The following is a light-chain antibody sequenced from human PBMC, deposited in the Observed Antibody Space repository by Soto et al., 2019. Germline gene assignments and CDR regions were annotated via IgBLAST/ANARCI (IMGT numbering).Light chain of an antibody. CDR3: QQRQHWHPLT. Sequence: EVLLTQSPATLSLSPGESATLSCRASQSVSQYLAWYQQKPGQAPRLIIYDASNRANGIPARFSGSGSGTDFTLTISSLEPEDFAIYYCQQRQHWHPLTFGGGTKVDIK. V-gene: IGKV3-11*01. CDR2: DAS. CDR1: QSVSQY. J-gene: IGKJ4*01.